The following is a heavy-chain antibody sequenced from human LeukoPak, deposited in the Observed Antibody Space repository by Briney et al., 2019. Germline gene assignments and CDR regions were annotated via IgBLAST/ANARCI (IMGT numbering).Heavy chain of an antibody. J-gene: IGHJ3*02. CDR3: ARDYGDYNRAFDI. D-gene: IGHD4-17*01. CDR2: INPDSGVT. CDR1: GYTFTGYY. Sequence: ASVKVSCKASGYTFTGYYMYWVRQAPGQGLGWLGYINPDSGVTNYAQRFQGRVTITRDTSTSTAYMELSRLRSDDTAVYYCARDYGDYNRAFDIWGQGTMVTVSS. V-gene: IGHV1-2*02.